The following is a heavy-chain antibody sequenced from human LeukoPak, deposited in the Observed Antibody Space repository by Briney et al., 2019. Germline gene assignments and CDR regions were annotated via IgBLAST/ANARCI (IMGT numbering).Heavy chain of an antibody. Sequence: GGSLRLSCAASGFTFSRYWMHWVRQAPGKGLMWVSRISPDGSTTLYADSVKGRFTISRDNAKNTLYLQMNSLGAEDTAVYYCASSDYVWGKPFYFDYWGQGTLVTVSS. V-gene: IGHV3-74*03. D-gene: IGHD3-16*01. J-gene: IGHJ4*02. CDR3: ASSDYVWGKPFYFDY. CDR2: ISPDGSTT. CDR1: GFTFSRYW.